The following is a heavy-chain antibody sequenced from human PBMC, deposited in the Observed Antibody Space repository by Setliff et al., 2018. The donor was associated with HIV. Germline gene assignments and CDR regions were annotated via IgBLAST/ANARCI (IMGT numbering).Heavy chain of an antibody. CDR1: GGSINDHY. CDR2: INYSGRP. D-gene: IGHD3-10*01. V-gene: IGHV4-59*11. Sequence: SETLSLTCSLSGGSINDHYFSWIRQSPGKGLEWIGSINYSGRPKYNPSLNSRGTISLDTSKNELSLKLTSVTAADTALYYCASKFYGSGSYKDYWGQGTLVTVSS. CDR3: ASKFYGSGSYKDY. J-gene: IGHJ4*02.